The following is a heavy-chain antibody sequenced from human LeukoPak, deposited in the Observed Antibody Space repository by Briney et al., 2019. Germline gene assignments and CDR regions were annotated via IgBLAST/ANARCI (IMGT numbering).Heavy chain of an antibody. CDR2: ISSSSSII. Sequence: GGSLRLSCAASGFTFSSYEMNWVRQAPGKGLEWVSYISSSSSIIYYADSVKGRFTISRDNAKNSLYLQMNSLRAEDTAVYYCAREGGPYRPLDYSGQGTLVTVAS. V-gene: IGHV3-48*03. J-gene: IGHJ4*02. CDR1: GFTFSSYE. CDR3: AREGGPYRPLDY.